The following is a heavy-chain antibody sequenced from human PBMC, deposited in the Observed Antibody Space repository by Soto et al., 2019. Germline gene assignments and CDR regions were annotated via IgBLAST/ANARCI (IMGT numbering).Heavy chain of an antibody. D-gene: IGHD1-26*01. CDR2: IYSSGST. V-gene: IGHV4-59*01. CDR3: ARGRGSLWVYYFDY. CDR1: GGSINGYF. Sequence: QVYLQESGPGLVKPSETLFLTCSVSGGSINGYFWSWVRQSPGKGLEWIAYIYSSGSTNYNPSLRSRVTTSVVTSNNQFSLKLTSVTAADTALYFCARGRGSLWVYYFDYWGQGTLFTVSS. J-gene: IGHJ4*02.